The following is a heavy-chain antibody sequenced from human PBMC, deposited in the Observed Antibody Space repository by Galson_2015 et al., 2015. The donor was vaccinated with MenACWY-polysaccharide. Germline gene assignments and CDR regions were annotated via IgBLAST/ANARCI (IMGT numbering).Heavy chain of an antibody. CDR2: ISSDGSST. V-gene: IGHV3-74*01. J-gene: IGHJ4*02. CDR3: ARDQGGSSNDWHPPYYFDS. D-gene: IGHD6-13*01. Sequence: SLRLSCAASGFTFSSYWMHWVRQVPGKGLEWVSRISSDGSSTSYADSVKGRFTISRDNAKNTLHLQMNSLRVEDTAVYYCARDQGGSSNDWHPPYYFDSWGQGSLVTVSS. CDR1: GFTFSSYW.